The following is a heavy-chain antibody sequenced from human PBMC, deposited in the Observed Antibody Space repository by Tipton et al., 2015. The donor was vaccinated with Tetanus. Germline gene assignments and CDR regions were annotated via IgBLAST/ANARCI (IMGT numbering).Heavy chain of an antibody. CDR3: ARVKGTYNHYGLDV. Sequence: AVSGGSSSSFYWSWIRQTPGGGLQWIGEINQRGATYNPSLKSRATISVDSSNTQLSLNLTAVTAADTAVYYCARVKGTYNHYGLDVWGQGTTVTVAS. CDR1: GGSSSSFY. V-gene: IGHV4-34*01. CDR2: INQRGAT. D-gene: IGHD3-10*01. J-gene: IGHJ6*02.